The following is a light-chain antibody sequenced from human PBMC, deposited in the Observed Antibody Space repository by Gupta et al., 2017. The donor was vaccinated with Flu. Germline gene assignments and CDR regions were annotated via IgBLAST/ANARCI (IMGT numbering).Light chain of an antibody. CDR2: AAS. J-gene: IGKJ2*01. CDR1: QSISRH. Sequence: DIQMPQSPSSLSASVGDRVTITCRASQSISRHLNWYQQKPGKAPKLLIFAASSLQSGVPSRFSGSGSGTDFTLTISSLQPEDFATYSCQQSYSTPYTFGQGTKLEIK. CDR3: QQSYSTPYT. V-gene: IGKV1-39*01.